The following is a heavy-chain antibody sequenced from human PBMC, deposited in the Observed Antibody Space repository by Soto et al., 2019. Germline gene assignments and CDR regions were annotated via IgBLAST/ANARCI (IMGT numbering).Heavy chain of an antibody. CDR2: ITSDGSST. Sequence: EVQLVESGGGLVQPGGSLRLSCAASGFTFSTYYMNWVRQAPGTGLVWVARITSDGSSTTYADSVKGRFTISRDNAKNTLYLHMNSLRAEDTAVYSCARERGGGFGDVWGQGTTVTVSS. J-gene: IGHJ6*02. CDR3: ARERGGGFGDV. V-gene: IGHV3-74*01. D-gene: IGHD3-10*01. CDR1: GFTFSTYY.